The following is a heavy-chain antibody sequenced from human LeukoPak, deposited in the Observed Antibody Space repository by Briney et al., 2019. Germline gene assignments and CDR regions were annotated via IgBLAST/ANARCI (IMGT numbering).Heavy chain of an antibody. J-gene: IGHJ4*02. D-gene: IGHD1-26*01. Sequence: PGGSLRLSCAASGFTFSNAWMSWVRQAPGRGLEWVGRIKSKTDGGTTDYAAPVKGRFTISRDDSKNTLYLQMNSLKTEDTAVYYCTTDFILYSGSYVDYWGQGTLVTVSS. V-gene: IGHV3-15*01. CDR1: GFTFSNAW. CDR3: TTDFILYSGSYVDY. CDR2: IKSKTDGGTT.